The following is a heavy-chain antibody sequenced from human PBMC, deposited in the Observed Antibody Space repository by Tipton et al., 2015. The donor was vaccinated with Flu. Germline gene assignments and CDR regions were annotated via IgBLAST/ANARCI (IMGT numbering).Heavy chain of an antibody. J-gene: IGHJ4*02. Sequence: LRLSCTVSGGSISSHYWSWIRQPPGKGLEWIGSNSYSGSTYYNPSLKSRVTISVDTSKNQFSLKLSSVTAADTAMYYCARVGDGYAYDYWGQGTLVTVSS. D-gene: IGHD5-24*01. CDR2: NSYSGST. CDR3: ARVGDGYAYDY. V-gene: IGHV4-59*11. CDR1: GGSISSHY.